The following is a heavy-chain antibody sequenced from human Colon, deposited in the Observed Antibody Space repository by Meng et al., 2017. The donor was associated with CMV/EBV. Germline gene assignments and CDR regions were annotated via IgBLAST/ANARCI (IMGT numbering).Heavy chain of an antibody. V-gene: IGHV3-11*04. CDR1: GFPFSNYY. J-gene: IGHJ4*02. CDR2: ISGDGSDL. Sequence: GGSLRLSCAASGFPFSNYYMSWIRLAPGKGLEWISYISGDGSDLFYGDSVRGRFNISRDNAKNSLYLQINSLRVEDTAVYYCVRDILRVGITYYFDYWGQGTLVTVSS. CDR3: VRDILRVGITYYFDY. D-gene: IGHD1-26*01.